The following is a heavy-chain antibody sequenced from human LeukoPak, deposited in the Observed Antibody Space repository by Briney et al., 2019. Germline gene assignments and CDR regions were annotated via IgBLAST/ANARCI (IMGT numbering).Heavy chain of an antibody. CDR1: GGSISSYF. Sequence: SETLSLTCTVSGGSISSYFWSWIRRPAGKGLEWSGRIYSTGSTNYNPSLKSRVTMSIDTSQNQFSLRLTSVTAADTAVYYCARGAVGWFGELYLFDYWGQGTLVTVSS. CDR3: ARGAVGWFGELYLFDY. CDR2: IYSTGST. D-gene: IGHD3-10*01. J-gene: IGHJ4*02. V-gene: IGHV4-4*07.